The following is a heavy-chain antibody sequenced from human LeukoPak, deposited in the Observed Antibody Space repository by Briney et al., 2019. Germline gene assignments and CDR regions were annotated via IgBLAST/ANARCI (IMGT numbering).Heavy chain of an antibody. CDR1: GGSIRNYF. J-gene: IGHJ4*01. CDR3: ARESKSYDGSGFYHDY. V-gene: IGHV4-4*07. D-gene: IGHD3-22*01. CDR2: IYTSGST. Sequence: SETLSLTCSVSGGSIRNYFWSWIRQPAGKGLEWIGRIYTSGSTDYSPSLRSRVTMSVDTSRNQFSLRLTSMTAADTAVYYCARESKSYDGSGFYHDYWGQEPWSPSPQ.